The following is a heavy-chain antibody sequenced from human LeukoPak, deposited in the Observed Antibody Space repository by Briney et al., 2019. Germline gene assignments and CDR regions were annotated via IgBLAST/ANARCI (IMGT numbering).Heavy chain of an antibody. Sequence: GGSLRLSCAASGFTFSSYSMHWVRQAPGKGLQYVSAISNGGSTYYADSVKGRFTISRDISENTLYLQMGCLRAEDMAVYYCARVGANGAFDIWGPGTMVTVPS. CDR1: GFTFSSYS. V-gene: IGHV3-64*02. D-gene: IGHD2-8*01. CDR3: ARVGANGAFDI. CDR2: ISNGGST. J-gene: IGHJ3*02.